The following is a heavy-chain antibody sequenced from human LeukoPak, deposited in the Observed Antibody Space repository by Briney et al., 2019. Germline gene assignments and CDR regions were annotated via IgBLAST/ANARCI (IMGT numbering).Heavy chain of an antibody. CDR2: INGAGSSI. V-gene: IGHV3-74*01. Sequence: GGSLRLSCAASGFTFSSYWMHWVRHTPGKGLVWVSRINGAGSSISYADSVKGRVTISRDNAKNTLDLQMNNLRAEDTAVYYCARGGDYKNDYWGQGTLVTVSS. D-gene: IGHD4-17*01. J-gene: IGHJ4*02. CDR3: ARGGDYKNDY. CDR1: GFTFSSYW.